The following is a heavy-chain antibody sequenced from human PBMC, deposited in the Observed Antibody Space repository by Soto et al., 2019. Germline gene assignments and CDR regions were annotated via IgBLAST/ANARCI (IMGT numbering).Heavy chain of an antibody. CDR1: GFIFSSYA. D-gene: IGHD6-19*01. Sequence: GGSLRLSCAASGFIFSSYAMSWVRQAPGKGLEWVSAISGSGGSTYYADSVKGRFTISRDNSKNTLYLQMNSLRAEDTAVYYCARGWGSGWLEFFDSWGQGALVTVSS. CDR3: ARGWGSGWLEFFDS. V-gene: IGHV3-23*01. J-gene: IGHJ4*02. CDR2: ISGSGGST.